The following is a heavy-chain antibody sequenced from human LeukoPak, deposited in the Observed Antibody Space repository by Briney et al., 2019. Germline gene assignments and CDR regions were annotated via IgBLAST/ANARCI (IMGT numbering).Heavy chain of an antibody. CDR3: TRERRCSSTSCHVIDY. D-gene: IGHD2-2*01. V-gene: IGHV3-49*03. J-gene: IGHJ4*02. CDR2: IRSKAYGGTT. Sequence: TVRSLRLSCTASGFTFGDYAMSWFRQAPGKGLEWVGFIRSKAYGGTTEYAASVKGRFTISRDDSKSIAYLQMNSLKTEDTAVYYCTRERRCSSTSCHVIDYWGQGTLVTVSS. CDR1: GFTFGDYA.